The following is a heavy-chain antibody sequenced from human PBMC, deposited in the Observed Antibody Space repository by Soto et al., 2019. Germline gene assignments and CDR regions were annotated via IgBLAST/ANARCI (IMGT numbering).Heavy chain of an antibody. D-gene: IGHD3-22*01. CDR2: INPSGGST. CDR3: SRSVPLEISSYYFIDYGMDV. V-gene: IGHV1-46*01. Sequence: ASVKVSCKASGYTFTSYYMHWVRQAPGQGLEWMGIINPSGGSTSYAQKFQGRVTMTRDTSTSTVYMELSSLRSEDTAVYYCSRSVPLEISSYYFIDYGMDVWGQGTTVTVSS. J-gene: IGHJ6*02. CDR1: GYTFTSYY.